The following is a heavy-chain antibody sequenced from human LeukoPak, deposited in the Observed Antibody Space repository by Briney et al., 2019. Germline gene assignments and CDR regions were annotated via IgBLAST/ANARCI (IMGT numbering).Heavy chain of an antibody. D-gene: IGHD6-13*01. CDR2: IGAYNGNT. Sequence: GASVKVSCKASGYTFTSYGISWVRQAPGQGLEWMGWIGAYNGNTNYAQKFQGRVTMTRDTSISTAYMELSRLRSDDTAVYYCATSSRWRTYYYYYGMDVWGQGTTVTVSS. V-gene: IGHV1-18*01. CDR1: GYTFTSYG. CDR3: ATSSRWRTYYYYYGMDV. J-gene: IGHJ6*02.